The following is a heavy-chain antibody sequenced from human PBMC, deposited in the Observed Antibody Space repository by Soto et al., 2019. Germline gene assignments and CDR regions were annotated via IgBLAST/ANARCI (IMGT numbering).Heavy chain of an antibody. Sequence: SETLSLTCAVSGGSISSSNWWSWVRQPPGKGLEWIGEIYHSGSTNYNPSLKSRGTISVDKSKNQFSLKLSSVTAADTAVYYCARGGYNWNFFTFDYCRQGLLLIVS. CDR3: ARGGYNWNFFTFDY. CDR1: GGSISSSNW. J-gene: IGHJ4*02. D-gene: IGHD1-7*01. V-gene: IGHV4-4*02. CDR2: IYHSGST.